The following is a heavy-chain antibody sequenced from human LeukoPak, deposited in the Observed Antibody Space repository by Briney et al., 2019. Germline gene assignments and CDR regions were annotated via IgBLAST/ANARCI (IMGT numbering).Heavy chain of an antibody. J-gene: IGHJ4*02. CDR1: GFTFSSYA. CDR3: ARDGKDSSSWATRYYFDY. D-gene: IGHD6-13*01. V-gene: IGHV3-30*04. CDR2: ISYDGSNK. Sequence: GGSLRLSCAASGFTFSSYAMHWVRQAPGKGLEWVAVISYDGSNKYYADSVKGRFTISRDNSKNTLYLQMNSLRAEDTAVYYCARDGKDSSSWATRYYFDYWGQGTLVTVSS.